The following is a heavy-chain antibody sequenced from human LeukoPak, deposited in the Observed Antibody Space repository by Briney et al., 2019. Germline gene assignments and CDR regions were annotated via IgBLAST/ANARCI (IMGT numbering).Heavy chain of an antibody. CDR3: ARDRWELLRSVDH. CDR2: IGSTGAYI. Sequence: NSGGSLRLSCAASGFTFSSYSMNWVRQAPGKGLEWLSSIGSTGAYIFYADSVKGRFTISRDNAKNSLYLQMNSLRAEDTAIYYCARDRWELLRSVDHWGQGTLVTVSS. V-gene: IGHV3-21*01. D-gene: IGHD2-15*01. CDR1: GFTFSSYS. J-gene: IGHJ4*02.